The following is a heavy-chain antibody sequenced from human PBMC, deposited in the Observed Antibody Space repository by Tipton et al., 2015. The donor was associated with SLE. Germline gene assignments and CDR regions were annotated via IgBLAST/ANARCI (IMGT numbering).Heavy chain of an antibody. CDR2: IFYRGST. V-gene: IGHV4-59*12. CDR3: ARDFTGGTLDY. D-gene: IGHD2-8*02. Sequence: TLSLTCTVSGASIRSYYWGWTRQAPGKGLEWIANIFYRGSTSSNPSLKSRVTVSVDTSKNHFSLRLSSVSAADTAVYYCARDFTGGTLDYWGQGTLVTVSS. J-gene: IGHJ4*02. CDR1: GASIRSYY.